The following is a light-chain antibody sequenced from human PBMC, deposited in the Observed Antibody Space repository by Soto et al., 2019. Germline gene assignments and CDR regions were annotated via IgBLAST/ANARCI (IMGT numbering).Light chain of an antibody. CDR3: QQRNSYPLS. CDR2: AAS. Sequence: DIQLTQSPSFLSASVGDRVTITCRASQGISSYLAWYQQKPGKARKLLIYAASTLQSGVPSRFSGSGSQAEDPLTIRSQQPEDLANCRGQQRNSYPLSFAPGTKVDIK. J-gene: IGKJ3*01. CDR1: QGISSY. V-gene: IGKV1-9*01.